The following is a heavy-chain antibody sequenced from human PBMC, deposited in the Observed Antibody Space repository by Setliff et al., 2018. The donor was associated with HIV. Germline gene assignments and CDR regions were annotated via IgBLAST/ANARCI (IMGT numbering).Heavy chain of an antibody. J-gene: IGHJ5*02. CDR1: GGSISSGSYY. CDR2: IYTSGST. D-gene: IGHD3-3*01. CDR3: ARRHYDFWSGYYNWFDP. V-gene: IGHV4-61*09. Sequence: SETLSLTCTVSGGSISSGSYYWSWIRQPAGKGLEWIGHIYTSGSTNYNLSLKSRVTISVDTSKNQFSLKLSSVTAADTAVYYCARRHYDFWSGYYNWFDPWGQGTLVTVSS.